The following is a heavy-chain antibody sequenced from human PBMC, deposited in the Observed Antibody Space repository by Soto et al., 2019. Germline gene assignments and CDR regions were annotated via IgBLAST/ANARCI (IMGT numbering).Heavy chain of an antibody. J-gene: IGHJ4*02. CDR1: GYTFTNYG. Sequence: VASVKVSCKASGYTFTNYGVSWVRQAPGQGLERMGWINTYNGNTNYEQKFQGRVTVTTDTPTTTAYMELRSLRSDDTAVYYCARGADPTYFDYWGQGTLVTVSS. V-gene: IGHV1-18*01. CDR3: ARGADPTYFDY. D-gene: IGHD6-25*01. CDR2: INTYNGNT.